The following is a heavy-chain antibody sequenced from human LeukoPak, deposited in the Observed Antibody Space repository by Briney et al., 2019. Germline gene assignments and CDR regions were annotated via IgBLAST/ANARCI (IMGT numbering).Heavy chain of an antibody. V-gene: IGHV1-8*01. Sequence: ASVKVSCKASSHTFTSYDINWVREAAGQGLEWMGWMNPNTGRTGFAQKFQGRLTMTRDTSISTAYMELSSLRSDDTAVYYCARLAQTPDYYSSGGYFYLGYWGQGTPVTVSS. CDR2: MNPNTGRT. CDR3: ARLAQTPDYYSSGGYFYLGY. CDR1: SHTFTSYD. J-gene: IGHJ4*02. D-gene: IGHD3-22*01.